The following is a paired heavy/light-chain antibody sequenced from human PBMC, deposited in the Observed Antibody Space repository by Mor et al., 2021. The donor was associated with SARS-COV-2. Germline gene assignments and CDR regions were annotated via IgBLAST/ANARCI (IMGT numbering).Light chain of an antibody. J-gene: IGKJ4*01. CDR3: MQATQFPFT. CDR2: QIS. V-gene: IGKV2-24*01. Sequence: DIVMTQTPLSSPVTLGQPASISCRSSQSLLHSDGNTYLNWLQQRPGQPPRLLIYQISNRFSGVPDRFSGSGAGTDFTLKISRVEAEDVGVYYCMQATQFPFTFGGGTKVEIK. CDR1: QSLLHSDGNTY.
Heavy chain of an antibody. V-gene: IGHV3-49*04. CDR3: VHTRHCSDGTCYNWFDP. Sequence: EVQLVESGGGLVQPGRSLRLSCTTSGFTFGDYALSWVRQAPGKGLEWVGFIKSRPNGGTTEYAASVKGRFTISRDDSRSIAYLQMNSLKTEDTAVYYCVHTRHCSDGTCYNWFDPWGQGTLVTVSS. J-gene: IGHJ5*02. CDR2: IKSRPNGGTT. CDR1: GFTFGDYA. D-gene: IGHD2-15*01.